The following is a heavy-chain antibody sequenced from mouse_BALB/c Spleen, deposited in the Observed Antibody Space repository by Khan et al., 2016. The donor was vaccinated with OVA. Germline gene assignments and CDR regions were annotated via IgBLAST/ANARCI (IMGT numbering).Heavy chain of an antibody. Sequence: EVQLQESGPELVKPGASVKISCKASGYSFTGYFMNWVMQSHGKSLEWIGRINPHIGETFYNQKFKGKATLTVDESSSTAHMELRSLASEDSAVYYCARIYRSDFDYWGQGTTVTGSA. CDR3: ARIYRSDFDY. CDR2: INPHIGET. D-gene: IGHD1-1*01. J-gene: IGHJ2*01. CDR1: GYSFTGYF. V-gene: IGHV1-20*02.